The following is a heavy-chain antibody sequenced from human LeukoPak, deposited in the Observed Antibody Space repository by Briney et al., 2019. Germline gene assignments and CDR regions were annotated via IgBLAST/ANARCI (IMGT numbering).Heavy chain of an antibody. J-gene: IGHJ4*02. CDR2: ISYDGSNK. Sequence: PGGSLRLSCAASGFTFSSYAMHWVRQAPGKGLEWVAVISYDGSNKYYADSVKGRFTISRDNSKNTLYLQMNSLRAEDTAVYYCAKGGGYYPLRYFDYWGQGTLVTVSS. V-gene: IGHV3-30*04. CDR3: AKGGGYYPLRYFDY. CDR1: GFTFSSYA. D-gene: IGHD3-3*01.